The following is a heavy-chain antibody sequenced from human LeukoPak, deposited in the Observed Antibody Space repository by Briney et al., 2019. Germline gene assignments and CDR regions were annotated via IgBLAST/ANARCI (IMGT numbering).Heavy chain of an antibody. CDR2: ISSSSSYI. Sequence: PGGSLRLSCAASGFTFSSHSMDWVRQAPGKGLEWVSSISSSSSYIYYADSVKGRFTISRDNAKNSLYLQVNSLRAEDTAVYYCARDLGLDYGDYPDYFDYWGQGILVTVSS. V-gene: IGHV3-21*01. D-gene: IGHD4-17*01. CDR1: GFTFSSHS. J-gene: IGHJ4*02. CDR3: ARDLGLDYGDYPDYFDY.